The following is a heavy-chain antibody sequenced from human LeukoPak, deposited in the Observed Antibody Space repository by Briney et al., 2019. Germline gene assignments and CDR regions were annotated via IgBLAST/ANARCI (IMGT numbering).Heavy chain of an antibody. J-gene: IGHJ3*02. CDR3: ARYWNSGSYYYDAFDI. CDR1: GYTFTSYY. CDR2: INPSGGST. D-gene: IGHD1-26*01. V-gene: IGHV1-46*01. Sequence: ASVKVSCKASGYTFTSYYMHWVRQAPGQGLEWMGIINPSGGSTSYAQKFQGRVTMTRDTSTSTVYMELSSLRSEDTAVYYRARYWNSGSYYYDAFDIWGQGTMVTVSS.